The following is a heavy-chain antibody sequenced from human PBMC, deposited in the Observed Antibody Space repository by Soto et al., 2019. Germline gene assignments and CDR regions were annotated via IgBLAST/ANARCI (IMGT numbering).Heavy chain of an antibody. CDR1: GGSISSSXYY. Sequence: QLQLQESGPGLVKPSETLSLTCTVSGGSISSSXYYWGWIRQPPGKGLEWIGSIYYSGSTYYNPSLKSRVTISVDTSKNQFSLKLSSVTAADTAVYYCASGQGHYCSGGSCYDYWGQGTLVTVSS. V-gene: IGHV4-39*01. CDR3: ASGQGHYCSGGSCYDY. D-gene: IGHD2-15*01. J-gene: IGHJ4*02. CDR2: IYYSGST.